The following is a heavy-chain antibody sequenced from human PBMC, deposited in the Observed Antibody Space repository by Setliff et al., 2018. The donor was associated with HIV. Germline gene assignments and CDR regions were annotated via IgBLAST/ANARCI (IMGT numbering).Heavy chain of an antibody. Sequence: SETLSLTCAVYGGSFSGYYWSWIRQPPGKGLEWIGEINDNGSTNYDPSLKSRVTISVDTSKNQFSLKLSSVTAADTAVYYCARVRGRYYYHYAMDVWGQGTTVTVSS. CDR2: INDNGST. CDR3: ARVRGRYYYHYAMDV. J-gene: IGHJ6*02. CDR1: GGSFSGYY. V-gene: IGHV4-34*01. D-gene: IGHD3-10*01.